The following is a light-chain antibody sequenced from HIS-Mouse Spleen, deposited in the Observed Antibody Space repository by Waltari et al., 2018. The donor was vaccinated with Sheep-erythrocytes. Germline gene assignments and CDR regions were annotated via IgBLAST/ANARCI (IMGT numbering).Light chain of an antibody. J-gene: IGKJ2*01. CDR3: QQLNSYPPYT. Sequence: DIQLTQSPSFLSASVGDRVTITCRASQGISSYLAWYQQKPGKAPKLPIYAASTLQSGVPSRFSGSGSVTEFTLTISSLQPEDFATYYCQQLNSYPPYTFGQGTKLEIK. V-gene: IGKV1-9*01. CDR2: AAS. CDR1: QGISSY.